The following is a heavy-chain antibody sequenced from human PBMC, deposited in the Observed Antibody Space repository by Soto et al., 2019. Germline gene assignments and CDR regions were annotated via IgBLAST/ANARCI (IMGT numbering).Heavy chain of an antibody. CDR2: IRSKAYGGTT. CDR3: TREGPRGKGWHGGGYYYYYGMDV. D-gene: IGHD6-19*01. J-gene: IGHJ6*02. CDR1: GFTFGDYA. V-gene: IGHV3-49*04. Sequence: PGGSLRLSCTASGFTFGDYAMSWVRQAPGKGLEWVGFIRSKAYGGTTEYAASVKGRFTISRDDSKSIAYLQMNSLKTEDTAVYYCTREGPRGKGWHGGGYYYYYGMDVWGQGTTVTVSS.